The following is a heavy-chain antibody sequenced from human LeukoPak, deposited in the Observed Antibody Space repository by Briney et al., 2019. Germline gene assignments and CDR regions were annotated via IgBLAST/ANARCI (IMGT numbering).Heavy chain of an antibody. Sequence: PGGSLRLSCAASGFTFSSYGMHWVRQAPGKGLEWVAVIWYDGSNKYYADSVKGRFTISRDNSKNTLYLQMNSLRAEDTAVYYCARERNEYNRNDVDYYYYMDVWGKGTTVTVSS. CDR1: GFTFSSYG. J-gene: IGHJ6*03. CDR3: ARERNEYNRNDVDYYYYMDV. D-gene: IGHD1-20*01. CDR2: IWYDGSNK. V-gene: IGHV3-33*01.